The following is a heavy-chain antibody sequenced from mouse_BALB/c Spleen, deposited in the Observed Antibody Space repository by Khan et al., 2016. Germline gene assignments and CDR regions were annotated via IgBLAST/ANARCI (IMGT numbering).Heavy chain of an antibody. Sequence: EVKLEESGGGLVQPGGSMKLSCVASGFTFSNYWMNWVRQSPEKGLEWVAEIRLKSNNYATHYAESVKGRFTISKADSKSSGYLQMSNLRAEDTGIYYCTTGFAYWGQGTLVTVSA. J-gene: IGHJ3*01. CDR2: IRLKSNNYAT. CDR1: GFTFSNYW. V-gene: IGHV6-6*02. CDR3: TTGFAY.